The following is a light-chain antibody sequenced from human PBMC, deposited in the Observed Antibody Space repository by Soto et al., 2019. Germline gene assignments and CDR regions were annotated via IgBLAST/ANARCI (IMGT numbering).Light chain of an antibody. CDR3: SCYTYRDTWM. J-gene: IGLJ3*02. Sequence: QSALTQPASASGSPGQSITISCTGSSSDVGGYSYVSWYQQYPGKAPKLMIYEVINRPSGVANRFSGSKSGNTASLTISGPQAEAEADDYCSCYTYRDTWMFGGGTKLTVL. CDR1: SSDVGGYSY. V-gene: IGLV2-14*01. CDR2: EVI.